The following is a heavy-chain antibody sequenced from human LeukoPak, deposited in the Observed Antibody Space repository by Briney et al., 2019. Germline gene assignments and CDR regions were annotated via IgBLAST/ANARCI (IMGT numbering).Heavy chain of an antibody. CDR1: GDSISSYY. D-gene: IGHD6-19*01. J-gene: IGHJ3*02. CDR2: IYYSGST. CDR3: ARGDKVYSSGWYGSRQAFDI. V-gene: IGHV4-59*01. Sequence: PSETLSLTCTVSGDSISSYYWSWIRQPPGKGLEWIGYIYYSGSTNYNPSLKSRVTISVDTSKNQFSLKLSSVTAADTAVYYCARGDKVYSSGWYGSRQAFDIWGQGTMVTVSS.